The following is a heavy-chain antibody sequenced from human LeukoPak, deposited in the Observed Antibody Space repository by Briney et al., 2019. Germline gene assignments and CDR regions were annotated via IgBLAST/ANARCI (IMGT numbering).Heavy chain of an antibody. CDR2: ISGSGGST. CDR1: GFTFSSYG. V-gene: IGHV3-23*01. CDR3: ARDAYYYYYMDV. Sequence: PPGGSLRLSCAASGFTFSSYGMSWVRQAPGKGLEWVSAISGSGGSTYYADSVKGRFTISRDNSKNTLYLQMNSLRAEDTALYYCARDAYYYYYMDVWGKGTTVTVSS. J-gene: IGHJ6*03.